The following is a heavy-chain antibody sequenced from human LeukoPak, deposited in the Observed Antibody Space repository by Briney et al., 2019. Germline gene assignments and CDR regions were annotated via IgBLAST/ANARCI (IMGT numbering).Heavy chain of an antibody. CDR2: IYYSGST. CDR1: GYSISSYY. V-gene: IGHV4-59*12. J-gene: IGHJ4*02. D-gene: IGHD6-25*01. CDR3: TEGYWPAAGDY. Sequence: AETLTLTCTVSGYSISSYYWSWIRQPPGKGLEWIGYIYYSGSTNYNPSLKGRFTISIDKSKNQFYLQMSSVTAADTAVYYCTEGYWPAAGDYWGQGTLVSVCS.